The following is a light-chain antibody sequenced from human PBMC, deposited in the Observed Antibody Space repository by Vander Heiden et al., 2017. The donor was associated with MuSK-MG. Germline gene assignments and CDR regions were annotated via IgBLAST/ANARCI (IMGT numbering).Light chain of an antibody. J-gene: IGLJ1*01. V-gene: IGLV2-14*01. CDR1: SSDVVGYNY. CDR3: SSYTSSSTVGV. Sequence: QSALTQPASVSGSPGESLTISCTGTSSDVVGYNYVSWYQQHPVKAPKLMIYDVSNRPSGVSNRFSGSKSGNTASLTISGLQAEDEADYYCSSYTSSSTVGVFGTGTKFTVL. CDR2: DVS.